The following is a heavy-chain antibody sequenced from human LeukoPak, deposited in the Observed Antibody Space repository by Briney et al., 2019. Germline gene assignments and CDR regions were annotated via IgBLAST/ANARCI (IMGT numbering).Heavy chain of an antibody. Sequence: ASVKVSCKASGYTFTSYGISWVRQAPGQGLEWMGWISAYNGNTNYAQKLQGRVTMTTGTSTSTAYMELRSLRSEDTAVYYCATDPRGYSYALDYWGQGTLVTVSS. CDR2: ISAYNGNT. V-gene: IGHV1-18*01. CDR1: GYTFTSYG. CDR3: ATDPRGYSYALDY. J-gene: IGHJ4*02. D-gene: IGHD5-18*01.